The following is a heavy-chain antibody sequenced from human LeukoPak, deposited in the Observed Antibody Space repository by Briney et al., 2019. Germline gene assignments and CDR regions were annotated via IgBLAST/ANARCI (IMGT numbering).Heavy chain of an antibody. CDR2: IWYDGSNK. CDR1: GFTFSSYG. J-gene: IGHJ4*02. CDR3: AKVYRSSGYDLYFFDY. Sequence: GGSLRLSCAASGFTFSSYGMHWVRQAPGKRLEWVAVIWYDGSNKYYADSVKGRFTISGDNSKNTLYLQMNSLRAEDTAVYYCAKVYRSSGYDLYFFDYWGQGTLVTVSS. V-gene: IGHV3-33*06. D-gene: IGHD5-12*01.